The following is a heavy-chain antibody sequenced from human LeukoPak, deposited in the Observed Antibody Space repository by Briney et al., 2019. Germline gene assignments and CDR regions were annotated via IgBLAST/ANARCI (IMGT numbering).Heavy chain of an antibody. Sequence: PGGSLRLSCAASGNYWMHWVRQAPGKGLVWVSHINSDGSWTGYADSVKGRFTISKDNAKNTVYLQMNSLRAEDTAVYYCAREKTYYDFWSGYPDAFDIWGQGTMVTVSS. CDR1: GNYW. CDR2: INSDGSWT. V-gene: IGHV3-74*01. CDR3: AREKTYYDFWSGYPDAFDI. J-gene: IGHJ3*02. D-gene: IGHD3-3*01.